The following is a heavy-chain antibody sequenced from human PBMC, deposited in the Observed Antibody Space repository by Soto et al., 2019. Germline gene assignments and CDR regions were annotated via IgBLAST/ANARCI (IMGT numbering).Heavy chain of an antibody. CDR2: ISSSSSTI. V-gene: IGHV3-48*01. CDR1: GFTFSSYS. CDR3: ARDETTVTYRHYYYYYYYYMDV. Sequence: HPGGSLRLSCAASGFTFSSYSMNWVRQAPGKGLEWVSYISSSSSTIYYADSVKGRFTISRDNAKNSLYLQMNSLRAEDTAVYYCARDETTVTYRHYYYYYYYYMDVWGKGTTVTVSS. D-gene: IGHD4-4*01. J-gene: IGHJ6*03.